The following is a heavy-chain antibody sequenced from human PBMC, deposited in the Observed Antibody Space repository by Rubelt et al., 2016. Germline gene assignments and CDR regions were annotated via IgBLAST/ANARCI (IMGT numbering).Heavy chain of an antibody. J-gene: IGHJ4*02. D-gene: IGHD3-3*01. CDR1: GYTLTELS. Sequence: QVQLVQSGAEVKKPGASVKVSCKVSGYTLTELSMQWVRLAPGKGLEWMGGFDPEDGETIYAQKCQGRVTITEDTSTDTAYMELSSLGSEDTAVYYCATIGLEWLLEDYWGQGTLVTVSS. CDR3: ATIGLEWLLEDY. CDR2: FDPEDGET. V-gene: IGHV1-24*01.